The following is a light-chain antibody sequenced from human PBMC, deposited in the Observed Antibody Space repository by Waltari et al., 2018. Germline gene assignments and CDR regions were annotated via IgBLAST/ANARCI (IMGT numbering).Light chain of an antibody. CDR2: RSD. V-gene: IGLV1-44*01. CDR3: ASWDDSLNGHWV. J-gene: IGLJ3*02. Sequence: QSVLTQPPSASGTPGQRVTISCSGSASHIGGHLVYWYPQLPGKAPKLLIYRSDQRPSGVPDRFSGSKTGTSASLAISGLQSDDEADYFCASWDDSLNGHWVFGGGTKVTVL. CDR1: ASHIGGHL.